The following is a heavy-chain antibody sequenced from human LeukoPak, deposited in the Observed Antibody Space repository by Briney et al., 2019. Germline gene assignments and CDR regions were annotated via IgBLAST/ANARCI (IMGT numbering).Heavy chain of an antibody. D-gene: IGHD6-25*01. J-gene: IGHJ3*02. V-gene: IGHV3-66*04. CDR1: GFTVSSNY. CDR3: ARPLQQRREDAFDI. CDR2: IYSGGST. Sequence: PGGSLRLSRAASGFTVSSNYMSWVRQAPGKGLEWVSVIYSGGSTYYADSVKGRFTISRDNSKNTLYLQMNSLRAEDTAVYYCARPLQQRREDAFDIWGQGTMVTVSS.